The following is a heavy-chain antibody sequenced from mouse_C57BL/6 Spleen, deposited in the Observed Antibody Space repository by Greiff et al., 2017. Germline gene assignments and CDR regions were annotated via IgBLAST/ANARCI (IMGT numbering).Heavy chain of an antibody. CDR1: GYTFTDDN. CDR3: AREYGNYQAWFAY. D-gene: IGHD2-10*02. CDR2: INPNNGGN. J-gene: IGHJ3*01. V-gene: IGHV1-22*01. Sequence: VQLQQSGPELVKPGDSVKMTCNASGYTFTDDNLHWVKQSHGKSLKGMGYINPNNGGNSYNQKFKGKATLTVNKSYSPVYMELRSLTSEDSAVYCCAREYGNYQAWFAYWGQGTLVTVSA.